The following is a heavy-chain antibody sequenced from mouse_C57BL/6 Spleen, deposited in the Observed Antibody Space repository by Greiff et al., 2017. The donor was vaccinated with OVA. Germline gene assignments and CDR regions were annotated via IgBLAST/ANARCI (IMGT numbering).Heavy chain of an antibody. CDR3: ARHDYYDSHAYFDS. V-gene: IGHV5-6*01. Sequence: EVQLQESGGDLVKPGGSLKLSCAASGVTFSSYGMSWVRQTPDKRLEWVATISSGGSYTYYPDSVKGRFNISRDNAKNTLYLQMSSLKSEDTSMYYCARHDYYDSHAYFDSRAHGTPLTVSS. CDR1: GVTFSSYG. CDR2: ISSGGSYT. D-gene: IGHD2-4*01. J-gene: IGHJ2*01.